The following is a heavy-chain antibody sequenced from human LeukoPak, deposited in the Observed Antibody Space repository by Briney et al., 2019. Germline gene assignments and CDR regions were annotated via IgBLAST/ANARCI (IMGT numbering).Heavy chain of an antibody. V-gene: IGHV3-9*01. D-gene: IGHD5-18*01. Sequence: PGRSLRLSCAASGFTFDDYAMHWVRQAPGKGLEWVSGISWNSGSIGYADSVKGRFTISRDNAKNSLYLQMNSLRAEDTAVYYCARMLYSYGTDAFDIWGQGTIVTVSS. J-gene: IGHJ3*02. CDR3: ARMLYSYGTDAFDI. CDR2: ISWNSGSI. CDR1: GFTFDDYA.